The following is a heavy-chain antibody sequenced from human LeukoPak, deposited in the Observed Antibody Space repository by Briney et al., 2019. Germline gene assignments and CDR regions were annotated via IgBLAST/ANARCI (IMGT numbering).Heavy chain of an antibody. CDR1: GGSISSYY. CDR2: IYYSGST. Sequence: SETLSLTCTVSGGSISSYYWGWIRQPPGKGLEWIGSIYYSGSTYYNPSLKSRVTISVDTSKNQFSLKLSSVTAADTAVYYCARHMSDYYGSGSSPNYYYYYMDVWGKGTTITISS. V-gene: IGHV4-39*01. D-gene: IGHD3-10*01. CDR3: ARHMSDYYGSGSSPNYYYYYMDV. J-gene: IGHJ6*03.